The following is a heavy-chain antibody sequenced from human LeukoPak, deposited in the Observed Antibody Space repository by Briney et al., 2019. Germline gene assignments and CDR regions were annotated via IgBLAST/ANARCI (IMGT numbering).Heavy chain of an antibody. J-gene: IGHJ4*02. Sequence: PGGSLRLSCAASGFTFNSYAMSWVRQAPGKGLEWVSSISGSGGSTYYTDSVKGRFTIPRDNSKNTLYLQMNSLRAEDTAVYYCVKDQDSGAYSRFDYWGQGTLVTVSS. CDR3: VKDQDSGAYSRFDY. CDR2: ISGSGGST. CDR1: GFTFNSYA. V-gene: IGHV3-23*01. D-gene: IGHD3-22*01.